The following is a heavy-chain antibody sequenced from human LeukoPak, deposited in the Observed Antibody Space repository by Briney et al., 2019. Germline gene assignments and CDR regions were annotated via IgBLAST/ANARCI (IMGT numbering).Heavy chain of an antibody. V-gene: IGHV1-8*02. CDR2: MNPNSGNT. CDR1: GYTFTSYY. D-gene: IGHD2-8*01. Sequence: GASVNVSCKASGYTFTSYYMHWVRQATGQGLEWMGWMNPNSGNTGYAQKFQGRVTMTRNTSISTAYMELSSLRSEDTAVYYCAREFGLYGPWGQGTLVTVSS. CDR3: AREFGLYGP. J-gene: IGHJ5*02.